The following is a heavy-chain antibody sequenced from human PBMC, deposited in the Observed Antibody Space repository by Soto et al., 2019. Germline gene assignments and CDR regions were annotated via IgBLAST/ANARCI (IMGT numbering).Heavy chain of an antibody. V-gene: IGHV3-30*18. CDR1: GFTFSSLG. CDR3: AKELGDSNDYPLDY. J-gene: IGHJ4*02. CDR2: ISYDGSSK. D-gene: IGHD4-4*01. Sequence: QVQLVESGGGVVQPGRSLRLSCAASGFTFSSLGMHWVRQAPGKGLEWVAIISYDGSSKYYADSVKGRFTISRDNSKNTRDLQLNSLRTEDTAVYYCAKELGDSNDYPLDYWGQGTLVTVSS.